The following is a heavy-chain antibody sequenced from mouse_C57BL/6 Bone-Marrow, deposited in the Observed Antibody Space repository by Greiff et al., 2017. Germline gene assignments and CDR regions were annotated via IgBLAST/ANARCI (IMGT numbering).Heavy chain of an antibody. V-gene: IGHV1-69*01. CDR3: ASFEFDGYFRFDY. CDR2: IDPSDSYT. J-gene: IGHJ2*01. CDR1: GYTFTSYW. Sequence: QVQLQQPGAELVMPGASVKLSCKASGYTFTSYWMHWVKQRPGQGLAWIGEIDPSDSYTNYNQKFKGKSTLTVDKSSSTAYMQLSSLTSDDSAVYYCASFEFDGYFRFDYWGQGTTLTVSS. D-gene: IGHD2-3*01.